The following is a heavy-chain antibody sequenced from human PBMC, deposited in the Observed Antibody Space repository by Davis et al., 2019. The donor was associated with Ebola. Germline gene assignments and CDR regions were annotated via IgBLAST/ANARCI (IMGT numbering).Heavy chain of an antibody. CDR1: GFTFSSYA. CDR2: ISYDGSNK. J-gene: IGHJ5*02. V-gene: IGHV3-30-3*01. Sequence: PGGSLKISCAASGFTFSSYAMHWVRQAPGKGLEWVAVISYDGSNKYYADSVKGRFTISRDNSKNTLYLQMNSLRAEDTAVYYCARGPKGSGRSGSYFLAGSWGQGTLVTVSS. CDR3: ARGPKGSGRSGSYFLAGS. D-gene: IGHD1-26*01.